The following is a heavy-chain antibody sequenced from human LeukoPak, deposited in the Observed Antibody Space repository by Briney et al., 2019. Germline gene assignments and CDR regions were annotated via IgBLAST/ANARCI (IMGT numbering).Heavy chain of an antibody. Sequence: GGSLRLSCSMSGFIFSDYWMNWVRQAPGKGLEWVADIKQDGIDKYYLDSVKGRFTISRDNTKKSLYLQMNSLRAEDTAVYFCAGNFYDGSGYPTFDYWGQGALVTVSS. CDR2: IKQDGIDK. J-gene: IGHJ4*02. D-gene: IGHD3-22*01. CDR3: AGNFYDGSGYPTFDY. V-gene: IGHV3-7*01. CDR1: GFIFSDYW.